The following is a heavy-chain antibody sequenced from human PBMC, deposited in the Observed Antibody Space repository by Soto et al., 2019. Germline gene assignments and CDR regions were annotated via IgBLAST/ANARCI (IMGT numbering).Heavy chain of an antibody. V-gene: IGHV2-5*01. CDR3: ARTSVKWGPRGLVDY. J-gene: IGHJ4*02. CDR1: GFSLSTSGVG. D-gene: IGHD1-26*01. Sequence: QITLKESGPTLVKPTQPLTLTCTFSGFSLSTSGVGVGWIRQPPGKALEWLAFLYWHGDKRYSPSPKSRLTITKDSSKHGFLLTTTTMDPVDTATYSCARTSVKWGPRGLVDYWGQGTLVTVAS. CDR2: LYWHGDK.